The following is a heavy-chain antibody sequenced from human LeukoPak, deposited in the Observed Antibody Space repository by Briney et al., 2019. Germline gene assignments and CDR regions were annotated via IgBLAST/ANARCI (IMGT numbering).Heavy chain of an antibody. D-gene: IGHD1-26*01. CDR3: ARERGSYYRIDY. J-gene: IGHJ4*02. V-gene: IGHV4-39*02. CDR1: GGSISSSSYY. CDR2: IYYSGST. Sequence: SETLSLTCTVSGGSISSSSYYWGWIRQPPGKGLEWIGSIYYSGSTYYNPSLKSRVTISVDTSKNQFSLKLSSVTAADTAVYYCARERGSYYRIDYWGQGTLVTVSS.